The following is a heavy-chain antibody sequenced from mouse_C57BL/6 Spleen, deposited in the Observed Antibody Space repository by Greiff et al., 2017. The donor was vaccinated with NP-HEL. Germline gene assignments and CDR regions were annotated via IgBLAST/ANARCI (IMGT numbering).Heavy chain of an antibody. CDR3: ARGRDRAY. V-gene: IGHV1-42*01. CDR1: GYSFTGYY. Sequence: VQLQQSGPELVKPGASVKISCTASGYSFTGYYMNWVKQSPEKSLEWIGELNPSTGGTTYNQKFKAKATLTVDKYSSTAYMQLKSLTSEDSAVYYCARGRDRAYWGQGTTLTVSS. D-gene: IGHD3-1*01. J-gene: IGHJ2*01. CDR2: LNPSTGGT.